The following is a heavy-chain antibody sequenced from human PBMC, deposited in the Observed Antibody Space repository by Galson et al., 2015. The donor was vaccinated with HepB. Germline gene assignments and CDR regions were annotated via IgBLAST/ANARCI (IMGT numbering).Heavy chain of an antibody. CDR3: ARVEMATTHFDY. CDR2: IYHSGST. Sequence: LTCAVYGGSFSGYYWSWIRQPPGKGLEWIGEIYHSGSTNYNPSLKSRVTISVDKSKNQFSLKLSSVTAADTAVYYCARVEMATTHFDYWGQGTLVTVSS. CDR1: GGSFSGYY. V-gene: IGHV4-34*01. J-gene: IGHJ4*02. D-gene: IGHD5-24*01.